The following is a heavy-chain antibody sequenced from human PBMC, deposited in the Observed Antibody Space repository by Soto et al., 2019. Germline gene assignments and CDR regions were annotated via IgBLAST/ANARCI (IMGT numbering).Heavy chain of an antibody. Sequence: GGPMKISRKGSGDNFANYWIGWVGQIPGKGLEWMGMIFPGDSDSKNSPSIHSQITMSVNKYDSSAYLQWRSLKASDTAYYYCAAGYTTGPDAFDIWGQGTMVTVSS. J-gene: IGHJ3*02. CDR1: GDNFANYW. CDR3: AAGYTTGPDAFDI. D-gene: IGHD6-19*01. CDR2: IFPGDSDS. V-gene: IGHV5-51*01.